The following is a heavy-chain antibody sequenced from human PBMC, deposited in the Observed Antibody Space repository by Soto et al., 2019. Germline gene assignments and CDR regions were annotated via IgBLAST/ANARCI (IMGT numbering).Heavy chain of an antibody. CDR3: ERGCQAMIVIPGWFDP. CDR1: GFTFSGYA. J-gene: IGHJ5*02. D-gene: IGHD3-22*01. Sequence: GGSLRLSCAASGFTFSGYAMSWVRQAPGKGLEWVSVIHGGGNSAYYADSVKGRFTISRDNSKNTLYLQMNSLRAEDTAVYYCERGCQAMIVIPGWFDPWGKGTLVTVSS. V-gene: IGHV3-23*01. CDR2: IHGGGNSA.